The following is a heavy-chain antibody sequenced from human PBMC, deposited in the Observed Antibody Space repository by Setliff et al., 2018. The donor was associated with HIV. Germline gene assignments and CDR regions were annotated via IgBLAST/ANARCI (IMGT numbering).Heavy chain of an antibody. D-gene: IGHD3-10*01. V-gene: IGHV4-38-2*01. CDR3: ARHGPELLWFGGSWFDP. CDR1: GYSISSGYY. CDR2: IYHSGST. Sequence: SETLSLTCVVSGYSISSGYYWGWIRQPPGKGLEWIGSIYHSGSTYYNPSLKSRVTVSVDTSKNQFSLKLSSVTAAATAVYYCARHGPELLWFGGSWFDPWGQGTLVTVSS. J-gene: IGHJ5*02.